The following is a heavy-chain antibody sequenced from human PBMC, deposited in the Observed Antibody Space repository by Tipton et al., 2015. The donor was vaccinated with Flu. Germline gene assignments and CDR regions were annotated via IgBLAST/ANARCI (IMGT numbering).Heavy chain of an antibody. Sequence: TLSLTCTVSGGSISSYYWSWIRQPPGKGLEWIGYIYYSGYTNYNPSLKSRVTISVDTSKNQFSLKLSSVTAADTAGYYCARGYSSSSRLSIRWFDPWGQGTLVTVSA. CDR3: ARGYSSSSRLSIRWFDP. D-gene: IGHD6-6*01. J-gene: IGHJ5*02. V-gene: IGHV4-59*01. CDR1: GGSISSYY. CDR2: IYYSGYT.